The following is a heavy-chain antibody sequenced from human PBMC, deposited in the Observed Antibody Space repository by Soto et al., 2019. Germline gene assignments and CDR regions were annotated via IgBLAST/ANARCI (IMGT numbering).Heavy chain of an antibody. V-gene: IGHV4-59*01. CDR1: GGSISSYY. CDR2: IYYSGST. Sequence: SETLSLTCTVSGGSISSYYWSWIRQPPGKGLEWIGYIYYSGSTNYNPSLKSRVTISVDTSKNQFSLKLSSVTAADTAVYYCAREVGGNYYFDYWGQGTLVTVSS. CDR3: AREVGGNYYFDY. D-gene: IGHD1-7*01. J-gene: IGHJ4*02.